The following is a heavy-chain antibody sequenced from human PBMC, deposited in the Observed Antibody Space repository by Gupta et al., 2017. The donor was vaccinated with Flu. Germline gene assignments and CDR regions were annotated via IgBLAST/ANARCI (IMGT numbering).Heavy chain of an antibody. CDR1: GFTFSRYS. V-gene: IGHV3-21*01. CDR2: ISSSSSYI. J-gene: IGHJ6*03. D-gene: IGHD3-9*01. CDR3: ARENYDILTGYQGPLYYYYYMDV. Sequence: EVQLVESGGGLVKPGGSLRLSCAASGFTFSRYSMNWVRQAPGEGLEWVSSISSSSSYIYYADSVKGRFTISRDNAKNSLYLQMNSLRAEDTAVYYCARENYDILTGYQGPLYYYYYMDVWGKGTTVTVSS.